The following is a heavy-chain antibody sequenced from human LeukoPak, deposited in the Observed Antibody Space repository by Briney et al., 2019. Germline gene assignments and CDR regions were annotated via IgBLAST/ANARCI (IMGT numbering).Heavy chain of an antibody. D-gene: IGHD3-9*01. J-gene: IGHJ4*02. CDR3: ARGGSLLRVED. CDR2: IYTSGST. V-gene: IGHV4-61*02. Sequence: PSETLSLTCTVSGYSISSGSYYWSWIRQPAGKGLEWIGRIYTSGSTNYNPSLKSRVTISVDTSKNQFSLKLSSVTAADTAVYYCARGGSLLRVEDWGQGTLVTVSS. CDR1: GYSISSGSYY.